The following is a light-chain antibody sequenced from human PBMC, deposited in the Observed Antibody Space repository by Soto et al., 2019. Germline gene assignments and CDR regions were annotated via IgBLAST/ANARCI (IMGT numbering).Light chain of an antibody. Sequence: DIQMTQSPSSLSASVGDRVTITRRASQSISSYLNWYQQKPGKAPKLLIYAASSLQSGVPSRFSGSGSGTDFTLTISSLQPVDFATYYCQQSYSTPPTFGQGTKLEIK. J-gene: IGKJ2*01. CDR3: QQSYSTPPT. V-gene: IGKV1-39*01. CDR1: QSISSY. CDR2: AAS.